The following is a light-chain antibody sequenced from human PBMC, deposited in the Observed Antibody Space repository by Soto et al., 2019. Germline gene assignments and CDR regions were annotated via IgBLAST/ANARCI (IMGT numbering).Light chain of an antibody. CDR2: KDS. V-gene: IGLV3-25*03. CDR1: ALPKQY. CDR3: PSVDRSTTWV. J-gene: IGLJ3*02. Sequence: SYELTQPPSVSVSPGQTARITCSGDALPKQYVYWYQQKAGEAPVLIIYKDSERPSGIPERFSGSSSGTTVTLTISGAQAEDEADYYCPSVDRSTTWVFGGGTKLTVL.